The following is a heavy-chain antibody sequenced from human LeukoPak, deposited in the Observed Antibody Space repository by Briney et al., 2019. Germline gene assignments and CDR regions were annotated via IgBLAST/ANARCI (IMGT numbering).Heavy chain of an antibody. V-gene: IGHV3-23*01. D-gene: IGHD6-19*01. J-gene: IGHJ4*02. CDR2: ISGSGGST. CDR3: ANDEVIAVAVIFSY. CDR1: GFTFSSYA. Sequence: GGSLRLSCAASGFTFSSYAMSWVRQAPGKGLEWVSAISGSGGSTYYADSVKGRFTISRDNSKNTLYLQMNSLRAEDTAVYYCANDEVIAVAVIFSYWGQGTLVTVSS.